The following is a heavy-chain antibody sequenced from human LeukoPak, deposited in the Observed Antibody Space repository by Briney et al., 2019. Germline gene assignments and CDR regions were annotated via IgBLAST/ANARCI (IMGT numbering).Heavy chain of an antibody. Sequence: SVKVSRKASGGTFSSYAISWVRQAPGQGLEWMGGIIPIFGTANYAQKFQGRVTITTDESTSTAYMELSSLRSEDTAVYYCARVEYCSSTSCLHPFDYWGQGTLVTVSS. J-gene: IGHJ4*02. D-gene: IGHD2-2*01. CDR1: GGTFSSYA. CDR3: ARVEYCSSTSCLHPFDY. CDR2: IIPIFGTA. V-gene: IGHV1-69*05.